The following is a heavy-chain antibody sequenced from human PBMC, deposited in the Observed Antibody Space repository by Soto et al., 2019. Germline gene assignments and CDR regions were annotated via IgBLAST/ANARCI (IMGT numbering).Heavy chain of an antibody. CDR1: GDSISSPAW. J-gene: IGHJ6*02. CDR3: VRLAGYFTGASCYGHSAMAV. Sequence: PSETLSLTCAVSGDSISSPAWWSWVRQPPGKALEWIGEIYYSGSSNYDPSLKSRVTISVDTSKNQFSLKLSSVTAADTAVDYCVRLAGYFTGASCYGHSAMAVWGQGTTVTVSS. CDR2: IYYSGSS. V-gene: IGHV4-4*02. D-gene: IGHD2-8*02.